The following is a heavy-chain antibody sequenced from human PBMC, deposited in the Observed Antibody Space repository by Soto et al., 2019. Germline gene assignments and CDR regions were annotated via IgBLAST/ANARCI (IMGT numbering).Heavy chain of an antibody. V-gene: IGHV3-53*01. CDR1: GFTVSSNY. J-gene: IGHJ6*02. CDR2: IYSGGST. CDR3: SREFRSGWYNYYYGMDV. D-gene: IGHD6-19*01. Sequence: ESGGGLIQPGGSLRLSCAASGFTVSSNYMSWVRQAPGKGLEWVSVIYSGGSTYYADSVKGRFTISRDNSKNTLYLQMNSLRAEDTDVYYCSREFRSGWYNYYYGMDVWGQGTTVTVSS.